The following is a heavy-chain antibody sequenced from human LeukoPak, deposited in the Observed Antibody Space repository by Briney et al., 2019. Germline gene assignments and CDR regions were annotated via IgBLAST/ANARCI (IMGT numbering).Heavy chain of an antibody. Sequence: ASAKVSCKPAGYTSSRYDMNWVRQAIGQALEWRIWMNPNSGNTGYTQKCQGRVTMTRNTSLSTAYMALSRVRSEDTAVYNCARVRPGGALYGMDVGGQGSTVTVSS. V-gene: IGHV1-8*01. CDR1: GYTSSRYD. J-gene: IGHJ6*02. CDR3: ARVRPGGALYGMDV. CDR2: MNPNSGNT. D-gene: IGHD3-10*01.